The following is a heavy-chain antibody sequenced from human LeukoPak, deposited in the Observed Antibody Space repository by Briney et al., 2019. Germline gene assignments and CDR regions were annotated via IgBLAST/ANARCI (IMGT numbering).Heavy chain of an antibody. CDR3: ARGVGYYDSSGTIDY. CDR2: VWYDGSKK. J-gene: IGHJ4*02. V-gene: IGHV3-33*01. D-gene: IGHD3-22*01. Sequence: GGSLRLSCAASGFTLSSCGMHWVRQAPGKGLEWVAVVWYDGSKKYSADSVKGRITISRDDSKNTLYLQMNSLRAEDTAVYYCARGVGYYDSSGTIDYWGQGTLVTVSS. CDR1: GFTLSSCG.